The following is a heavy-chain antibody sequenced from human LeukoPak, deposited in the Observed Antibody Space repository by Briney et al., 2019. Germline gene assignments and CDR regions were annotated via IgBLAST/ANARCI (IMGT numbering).Heavy chain of an antibody. CDR1: GFTFGSYA. V-gene: IGHV3-23*01. D-gene: IGHD3-22*01. CDR3: AKDLWPPYYYDSNNYHAFDI. Sequence: GGSLRLSCAASGFTFGSYAMSWVRQAPGKGLEWVSTITGSGGSTYYADSVKGRFTISRDNSKNTLYLQMNSLRAEDTAVYYCAKDLWPPYYYDSNNYHAFDIWGQGTMVTDSS. J-gene: IGHJ3*02. CDR2: ITGSGGST.